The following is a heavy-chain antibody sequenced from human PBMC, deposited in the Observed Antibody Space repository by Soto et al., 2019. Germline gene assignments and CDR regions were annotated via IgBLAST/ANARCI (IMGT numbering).Heavy chain of an antibody. Sequence: GASVKVSCKASGYTFSSYAMHWVRQAPGQRLEWMGWINAGNGNTKYSQKFQGRVTITRDTSASTAYMELSSLRSEDTAVYYCARGEERVAMPSGYWGQGTLVTVSS. CDR3: ARGEERVAMPSGY. J-gene: IGHJ4*02. CDR2: INAGNGNT. V-gene: IGHV1-3*01. D-gene: IGHD2-2*01. CDR1: GYTFSSYA.